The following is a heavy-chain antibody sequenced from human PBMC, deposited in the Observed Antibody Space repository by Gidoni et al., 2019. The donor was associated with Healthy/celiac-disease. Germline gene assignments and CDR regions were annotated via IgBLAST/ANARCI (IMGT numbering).Heavy chain of an antibody. V-gene: IGHV3-9*01. D-gene: IGHD5-18*01. CDR1: GFTFDDYA. CDR2: ISWNSGSI. Sequence: GGGLVQPGRSLRLSCAASGFTFDDYAMHWVRQAPGKGLEWVSGISWNSGSIGYADSVKGRFTISRDNAKNSLYLQMNSLRAEDTALYYCAKDHRIRIQLWLRVSTGYYFDYWGQGTLVTVSS. CDR3: AKDHRIRIQLWLRVSTGYYFDY. J-gene: IGHJ4*02.